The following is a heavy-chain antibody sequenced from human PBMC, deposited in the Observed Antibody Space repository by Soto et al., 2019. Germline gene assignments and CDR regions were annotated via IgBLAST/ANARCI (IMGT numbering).Heavy chain of an antibody. J-gene: IGHJ4*02. V-gene: IGHV3-48*02. D-gene: IGHD3-16*01. CDR2: IGRSASPI. CDR3: ARDSGRGGADDY. CDR1: GFTVTSNG. Sequence: EVKLLESGGGLVQPGGSLRLSCGVSGFTVTSNGVSWVRQAPGKGLEWVSYIGRSASPIYYADSVRGRFSISRDNAKNSLYLQMNSLRDDDTAVYYCARDSGRGGADDYWGQGTLVTVSS.